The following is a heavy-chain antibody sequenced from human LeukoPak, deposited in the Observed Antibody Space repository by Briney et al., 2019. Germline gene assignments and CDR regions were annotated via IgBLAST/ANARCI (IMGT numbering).Heavy chain of an antibody. CDR3: AKATTIRGYYGTGTKYYMDV. CDR2: ISGSGGNT. D-gene: IGHD3-10*01. V-gene: IGHV3-23*01. Sequence: GGSLRLSCVASGFTFSTYGMTWVRQAPGKGLEWVSGISGSGGNTYDADSVKGRFTISRDNSKNTLYLQMNSLRAEDTAVYYCAKATTIRGYYGTGTKYYMDVWGKGTTVTVSS. CDR1: GFTFSTYG. J-gene: IGHJ6*03.